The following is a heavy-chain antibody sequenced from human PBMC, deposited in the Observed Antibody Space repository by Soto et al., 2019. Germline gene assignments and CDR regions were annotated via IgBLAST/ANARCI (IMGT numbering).Heavy chain of an antibody. CDR3: AMVGQGHWYFDY. V-gene: IGHV3-74*01. CDR2: ISPDGSGT. Sequence: VQLVESGGGLVQPGGSLRRSCAGSEFTFTNYWMHWVRQTPGGGLVWVSRISPDGSGTSYVDSVKGRFTIFRDNAQNTVYLQMNSLRAEDTGVYYCAMVGQGHWYFDYWGQGTPVTVSS. J-gene: IGHJ4*02. D-gene: IGHD1-1*01. CDR1: EFTFTNYW.